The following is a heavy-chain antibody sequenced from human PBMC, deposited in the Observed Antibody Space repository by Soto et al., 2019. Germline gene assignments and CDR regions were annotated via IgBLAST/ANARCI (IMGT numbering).Heavy chain of an antibody. CDR2: IIPILGIA. D-gene: IGHD6-13*01. CDR1: GGTFSSYT. CDR3: ARKGGIAADDQDFDY. V-gene: IGHV1-69*02. Sequence: QVQLVQSGAEVKKPGSSVKVSCQASGGTFSSYTISWVRQAPGQGLEWMGRIIPILGIANYAQKFQGRVTITADKSTSTAYMELSSLRSEDTAVYYCARKGGIAADDQDFDYWGQGTLVTVSS. J-gene: IGHJ4*02.